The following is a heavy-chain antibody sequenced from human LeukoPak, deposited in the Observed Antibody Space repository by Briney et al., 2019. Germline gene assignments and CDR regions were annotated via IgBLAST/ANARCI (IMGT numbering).Heavy chain of an antibody. CDR2: ISGSGGST. Sequence: GGSLRLSCAASGFTFSSYAMSWVRQAPGKGLEWVSAISGSGGSTYYADSVKGRFTISRDNSKNTLYLQMNSLRAEDTAVYYCANRHYDILTGYYLKGEYWGQGTLVTVSS. D-gene: IGHD3-9*01. CDR1: GFTFSSYA. CDR3: ANRHYDILTGYYLKGEY. J-gene: IGHJ4*02. V-gene: IGHV3-23*01.